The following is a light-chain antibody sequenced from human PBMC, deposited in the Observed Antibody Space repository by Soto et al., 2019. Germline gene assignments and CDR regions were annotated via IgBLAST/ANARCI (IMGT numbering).Light chain of an antibody. CDR2: GAS. CDR3: QQHDTSPHSWT. V-gene: IGKV3-20*01. Sequence: ETVLTQSPGTLSLSPGERATLFCRASQSVTSNYLAWYQQKPGQAPRLLIYGASSRATGIPDRFNGSGSGTYLTLTISRLETEDFAVYYCQQHDTSPHSWTSGQGTQVEIK. CDR1: QSVTSNY. J-gene: IGKJ1*01.